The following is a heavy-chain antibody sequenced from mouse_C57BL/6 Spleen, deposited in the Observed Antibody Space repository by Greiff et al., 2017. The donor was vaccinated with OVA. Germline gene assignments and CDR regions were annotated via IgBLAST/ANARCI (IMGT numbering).Heavy chain of an antibody. J-gene: IGHJ1*03. V-gene: IGHV5-2*01. CDR3: ARQGAGWYFDV. CDR1: EYEFPSHD. Sequence: EVKLMESGGGLVQPGESLKLSCESNEYEFPSHDMSWVRKTPEKRLALVAAINSDGGSTYYPDTMERRFIISRDNTKKTLYLQMSSLRSEDTALYYCARQGAGWYFDVWGTGTTVTVSS. CDR2: INSDGGST.